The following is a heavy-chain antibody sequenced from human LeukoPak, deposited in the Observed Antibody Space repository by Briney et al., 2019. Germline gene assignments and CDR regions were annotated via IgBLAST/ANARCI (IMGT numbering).Heavy chain of an antibody. CDR1: GGSTSSSDYY. V-gene: IGHV4-39*01. J-gene: IGHJ4*02. D-gene: IGHD3-22*01. CDR3: ARYTSAYYFDFDY. CDR2: IFYSGRL. Sequence: KPSETLSLTCTVSGGSTSSSDYYWGWVRQPPGKVLDWIGSIFYSGRLSNIPSLKIRVTISVYNPNNKFSMRLTSLTAADTAVYYCARYTSAYYFDFDYWGQGTLVTVSS.